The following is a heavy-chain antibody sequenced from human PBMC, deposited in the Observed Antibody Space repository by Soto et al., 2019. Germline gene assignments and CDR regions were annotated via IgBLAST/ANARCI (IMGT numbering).Heavy chain of an antibody. CDR3: ARDGKTTGYSSGWYVGHWFDP. CDR2: IKQDGSEK. J-gene: IGHJ5*02. D-gene: IGHD6-19*01. V-gene: IGHV3-7*03. CDR1: GFTFSSYW. Sequence: EVQLVESGGGLVQPGGSLRLSCAASGFTFSSYWMSWVRQAPGKGLEWVAIIKQDGSEKYYVDSVKGRFTISRDNAKNSLYLQMNSLRAEDTAVYYCARDGKTTGYSSGWYVGHWFDPWGQGTLVTVSS.